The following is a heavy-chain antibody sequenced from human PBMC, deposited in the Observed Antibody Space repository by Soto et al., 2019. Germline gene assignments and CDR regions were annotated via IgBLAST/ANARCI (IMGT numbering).Heavy chain of an antibody. J-gene: IGHJ4*02. CDR1: GYPLTDFY. D-gene: IGHD4-17*01. CDR2: IIPSYDRT. V-gene: IGHV1-46*01. CDR3: ARDPTNDYGDDTFDY. Sequence: QVQLVQSGAEVKKPGASVTVSCKTSGYPLTDFYIHWVRQAPGQGLEYMGRIIPSYDRTKYAQKFQGRLTVTADMYASTVYMELSSLRSEDTAVYYCARDPTNDYGDDTFDYWGQGTKVIVSS.